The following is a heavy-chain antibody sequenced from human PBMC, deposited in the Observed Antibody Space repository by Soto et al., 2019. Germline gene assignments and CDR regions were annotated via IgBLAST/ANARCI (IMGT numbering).Heavy chain of an antibody. CDR1: GFTFSIYA. Sequence: EVQLLESGGGLVQPGGSLRLSCAASGFTFSIYAMSFVRQTPGKGLEWVSGISGSGGNTYYAESVKGRFTISRDTSRKTGYLQMNSLRVDDTGVYYCAKDAYVSGWCRDAFDIWGQGTRVTVSS. J-gene: IGHJ3*02. CDR3: AKDAYVSGWCRDAFDI. CDR2: ISGSGGNT. V-gene: IGHV3-23*01. D-gene: IGHD6-19*01.